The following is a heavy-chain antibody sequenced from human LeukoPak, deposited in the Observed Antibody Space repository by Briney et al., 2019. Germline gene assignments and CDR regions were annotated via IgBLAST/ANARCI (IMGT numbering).Heavy chain of an antibody. J-gene: IGHJ4*02. CDR3: ARVTSRSGYYFDY. Sequence: TGGSLRLSCAASGFIFSNAWMSWVRQAPGKGLEWVSLIYSGGSTSYSDSVKGRFTISRDTSKETVYLQMDSLRAEDTAVYYCARVTSRSGYYFDYWGQGSLVTVSS. D-gene: IGHD1-14*01. CDR1: GFIFSNAW. V-gene: IGHV3-53*01. CDR2: IYSGGST.